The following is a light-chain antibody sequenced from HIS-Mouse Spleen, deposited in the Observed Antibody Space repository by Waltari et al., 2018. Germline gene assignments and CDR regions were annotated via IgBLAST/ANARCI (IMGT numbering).Light chain of an antibody. Sequence: DIKMTQSPSTLPASVGDRVTITCRASQSISSWLAWYQQKPGKAPKRLIYKASSLERGVPSRFSGSGSGTEFTLSISSLQPDDFATYYCQPYNSYTWTFGQGTKVEIK. V-gene: IGKV1-5*03. CDR1: QSISSW. CDR2: KAS. CDR3: QPYNSYTWT. J-gene: IGKJ1*01.